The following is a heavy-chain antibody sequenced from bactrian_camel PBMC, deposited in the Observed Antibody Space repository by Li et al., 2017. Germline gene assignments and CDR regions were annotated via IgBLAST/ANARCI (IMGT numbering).Heavy chain of an antibody. J-gene: IGHJ4*01. V-gene: IGHV3S25*01. CDR2: IDGDGST. CDR1: GYTYSSYC. CDR3: AAKLAGIPCWAWDQPQQYRI. Sequence: SGGGSVQAGGSLRLSCAASGYTYSSYCMGWFRQAPGKEREGVAAIDGDGSTSYAESVKGRFTISLGDAKNIVYLQMDSLKPEDTGMYFCAAKLAGIPCWAWDQPQQYRIWGLGTQVTVS. D-gene: IGHD1*01.